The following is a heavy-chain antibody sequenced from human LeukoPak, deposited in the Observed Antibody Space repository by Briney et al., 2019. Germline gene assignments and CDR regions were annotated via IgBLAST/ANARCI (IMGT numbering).Heavy chain of an antibody. D-gene: IGHD6-19*01. Sequence: ASVKVFCKASGGTFSSYAISWERQAPGQGLEWMGRIIPIFGIANYAQKFQGRVTITADKSTSTAYMELSSLRSEDTAVYYCASSIAVAGPIDYWGQGTLVTVSS. CDR3: ASSIAVAGPIDY. J-gene: IGHJ4*02. V-gene: IGHV1-69*04. CDR2: IIPIFGIA. CDR1: GGTFSSYA.